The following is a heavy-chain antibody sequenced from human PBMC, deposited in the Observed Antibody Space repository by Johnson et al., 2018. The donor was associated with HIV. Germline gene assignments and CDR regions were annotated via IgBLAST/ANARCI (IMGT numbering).Heavy chain of an antibody. V-gene: IGHV3-23*01. CDR2: ISGSGGST. Sequence: APGKGLEWVSAISGSGGSTYYANSVKGRFIISRDNSENTLYLQMGSLRAEDMAVYYCARGGYYYDGDGAFDFWGQGTMVTVSS. CDR3: ARGGYYYDGDGAFDF. D-gene: IGHD3-22*01. J-gene: IGHJ3*01.